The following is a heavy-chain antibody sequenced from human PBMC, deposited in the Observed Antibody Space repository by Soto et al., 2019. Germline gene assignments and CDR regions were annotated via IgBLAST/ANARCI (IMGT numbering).Heavy chain of an antibody. CDR3: AHRRFYDSVFDY. D-gene: IGHD3-22*01. V-gene: IGHV4-34*01. CDR2: INHSGST. J-gene: IGHJ4*02. CDR1: GGSFSGYY. Sequence: SETLSLTCAVYGGSFSGYYWTWIRQPPGTGLEWIGEINHSGSTNYNPSLKSRLTITKDTSKNQVILRMTNMDPMDTATYYCAHRRFYDSVFDYWGQGTLVTVSS.